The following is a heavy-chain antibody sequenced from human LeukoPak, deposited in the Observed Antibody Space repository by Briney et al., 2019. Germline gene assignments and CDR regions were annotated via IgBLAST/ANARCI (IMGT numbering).Heavy chain of an antibody. CDR1: GFTFGSYW. CDR3: TTDETTVTIPYYFDY. CDR2: IKSKTDGGTT. D-gene: IGHD4-11*01. Sequence: GGSLRLSCAASGFTFGSYWMSWVRQAPGKGLEWVGRIKSKTDGGTTDYAAPVKGRFTISRDDSKNTLYLQMNSLKTEDTAVYYCTTDETTVTIPYYFDYWGQGTLVTVSS. J-gene: IGHJ4*02. V-gene: IGHV3-15*01.